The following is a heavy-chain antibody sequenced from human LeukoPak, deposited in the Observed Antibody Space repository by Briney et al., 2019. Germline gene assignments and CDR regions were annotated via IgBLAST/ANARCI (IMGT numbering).Heavy chain of an antibody. Sequence: GAPVKVSCKASGYTFTGYYMHWVRQAPGQGLEWMGQINPNSGGTNYAQKFQGRVTMTRDTSISTAYMELSRLRSDDTAVYYCARGSLVAGLFKYYFDYWGQGTLVTVSS. V-gene: IGHV1-2*06. CDR2: INPNSGGT. CDR1: GYTFTGYY. J-gene: IGHJ4*02. D-gene: IGHD6-19*01. CDR3: ARGSLVAGLFKYYFDY.